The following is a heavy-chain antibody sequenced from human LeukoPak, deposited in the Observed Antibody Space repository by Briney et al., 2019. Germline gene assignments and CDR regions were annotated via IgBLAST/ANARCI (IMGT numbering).Heavy chain of an antibody. CDR1: GYTFIAYY. V-gene: IGHV1-2*02. Sequence: ASVKVPCKTSGYTFIAYYIHWVRQAPGQGLEWMGWINPNSGGTNYPQKFQGRVTMTRDTSISTAYMELSRLRSDDTAVYYCARDEIKSRDGYKRGSELGDLWGQGTLVTVSS. D-gene: IGHD5-24*01. CDR3: ARDEIKSRDGYKRGSELGDL. CDR2: INPNSGGT. J-gene: IGHJ5*02.